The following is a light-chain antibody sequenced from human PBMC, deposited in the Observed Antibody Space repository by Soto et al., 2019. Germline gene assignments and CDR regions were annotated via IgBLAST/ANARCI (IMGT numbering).Light chain of an antibody. CDR3: QQYNSYPET. CDR1: QSNSSW. V-gene: IGKV1-5*03. CDR2: TAS. Sequence: DIQMTQSPSTLSASVGDRVTITCRASQSNSSWLAWYQQKTGKAPKLLTYTASSLESGVPSRFSGSGSGTEFTLTISSLQPDDFATYYCQQYNSYPETFGQGTKVDNK. J-gene: IGKJ1*01.